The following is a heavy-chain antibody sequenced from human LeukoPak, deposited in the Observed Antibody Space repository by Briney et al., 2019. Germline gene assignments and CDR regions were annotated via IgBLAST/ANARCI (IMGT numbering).Heavy chain of an antibody. Sequence: GESLKISCKGSGYSFTSYWIGWVRQMPGKGLEWMGIIYPGDSDTRYSPSFQGQVTISADKSISTAYLQWSSLKASDTAMYYCARRHYYDSSGYRDAFDIWGQGTNVTVSS. J-gene: IGHJ3*02. V-gene: IGHV5-51*01. CDR1: GYSFTSYW. CDR2: IYPGDSDT. CDR3: ARRHYYDSSGYRDAFDI. D-gene: IGHD3-22*01.